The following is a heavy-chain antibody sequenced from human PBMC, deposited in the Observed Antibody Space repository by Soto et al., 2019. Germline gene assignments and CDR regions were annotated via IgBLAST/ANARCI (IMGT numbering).Heavy chain of an antibody. CDR3: ASDVCSGGSCYPNYYYYYGMDV. CDR2: INAGNGNT. J-gene: IGHJ6*02. V-gene: IGHV1-3*01. Sequence: ASVKVSCKASGYTFTSYAMHWVRQAPGQRLEWMGWINAGNGNTKYSQKFQGRVTITRDTSASTAYMELSSLRSEDTAVYYCASDVCSGGSCYPNYYYYYGMDVWGQGTTVTVSS. CDR1: GYTFTSYA. D-gene: IGHD2-15*01.